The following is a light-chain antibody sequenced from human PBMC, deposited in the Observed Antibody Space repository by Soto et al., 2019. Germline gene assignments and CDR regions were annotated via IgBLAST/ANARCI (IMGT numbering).Light chain of an antibody. CDR2: GAS. CDR3: QQYGSSPRVT. CDR1: QSVSSSY. Sequence: EIVLTQSPGTLSLSPGARATLSCRASQSVSSSYLAWYQQKPGQAPRLLIYGASSRATGIPDRFSGSGSGTDFTLTISRLEPEDFAVYYCQQYGSSPRVTFGGGTKVEIK. J-gene: IGKJ4*01. V-gene: IGKV3-20*01.